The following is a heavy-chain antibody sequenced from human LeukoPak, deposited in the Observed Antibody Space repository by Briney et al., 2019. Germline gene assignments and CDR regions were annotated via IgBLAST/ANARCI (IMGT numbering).Heavy chain of an antibody. CDR1: GGSISSSSYY. J-gene: IGHJ6*03. CDR3: ARVSQSSWMVGYYYYYMDV. V-gene: IGHV4-39*07. Sequence: SETLSLTCTVSGGSISSSSYYWGWIRQPPGKGLEWIGSIYYSGSTYYNPSLKSRVTISVDTSKNQFSLKLSSVTAADTAVYYCARVSQSSWMVGYYYYYMDVWGKGTTVTVSS. D-gene: IGHD2-15*01. CDR2: IYYSGST.